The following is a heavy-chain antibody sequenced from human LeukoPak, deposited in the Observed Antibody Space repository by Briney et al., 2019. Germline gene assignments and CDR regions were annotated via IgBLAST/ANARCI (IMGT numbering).Heavy chain of an antibody. J-gene: IGHJ4*02. Sequence: SETLSLTCTVSGDSISNYYWTWIRQPPGKRLEWIGYIYYGGNINYNPSLKSRVTISVDTSKTQFSLKLSSVTAADTAVYYCARAGYSGYDLVYWGQGTLVTVSS. V-gene: IGHV4-59*01. CDR1: GDSISNYY. CDR2: IYYGGNI. CDR3: ARAGYSGYDLVY. D-gene: IGHD5-12*01.